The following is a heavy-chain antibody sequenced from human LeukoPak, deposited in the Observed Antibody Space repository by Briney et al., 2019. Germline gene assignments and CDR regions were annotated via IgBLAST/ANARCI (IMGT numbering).Heavy chain of an antibody. CDR1: GGSISSYY. CDR2: IYYSGST. Sequence: SETLSLTCTVSGGSISSYYWSWIRQPPGKGLEWIGHIYYSGSTNYNPSLKSRVTISVDTSKNQFSLKLSSVTAADTAVYYCARYYDSSGYYPDAFDIWGQGTMVTVSS. D-gene: IGHD3-22*01. J-gene: IGHJ3*02. CDR3: ARYYDSSGYYPDAFDI. V-gene: IGHV4-59*01.